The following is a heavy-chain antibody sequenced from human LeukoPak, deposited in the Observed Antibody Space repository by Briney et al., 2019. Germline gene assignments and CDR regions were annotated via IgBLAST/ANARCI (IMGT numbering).Heavy chain of an antibody. CDR1: GGSISSYY. V-gene: IGHV4-59*01. J-gene: IGHJ5*02. Sequence: SETLSLTCTVSGGSISSYYWSWIRQPPGKGLEWIGYIYYSGSTNYNPSLKSRVTISVDTSKNQFSLKLSSVTAADTAVYYCASVGAGNWFDPWGLGTLVTVSS. D-gene: IGHD1-26*01. CDR2: IYYSGST. CDR3: ASVGAGNWFDP.